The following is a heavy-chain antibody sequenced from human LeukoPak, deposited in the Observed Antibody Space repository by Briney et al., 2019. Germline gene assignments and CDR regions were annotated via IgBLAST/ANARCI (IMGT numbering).Heavy chain of an antibody. CDR1: GFTFSGYD. D-gene: IGHD3-16*01. CDR2: IGTAGDT. CDR3: ARDRGGGVFDP. Sequence: GGSLRLSCAASGFTFSGYDLHWVRQPTGKGLEWVSGIGTAGDTYYLGSVKGRFTISRENAKNSLYLQMNILRAGDTAVYYCARDRGGGVFDPWGQGTLVTVSS. J-gene: IGHJ5*02. V-gene: IGHV3-13*01.